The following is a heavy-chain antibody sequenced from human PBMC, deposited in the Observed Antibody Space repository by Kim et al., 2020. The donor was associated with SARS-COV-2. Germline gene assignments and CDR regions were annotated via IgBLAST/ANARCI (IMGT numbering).Heavy chain of an antibody. CDR3: ARETPVRGEYYFDY. V-gene: IGHV3-74*01. CDR2: VNRDGSTT. D-gene: IGHD3-10*01. J-gene: IGHJ4*02. Sequence: GGSLRLSCAASGFTFSSYGMHWVRQAPGKGLEWVSGVNRDGSTTNYADSVKGRFTISRDNAKNTLYLQMNSLRAEDTAVYYCARETPVRGEYYFDYWGQGILVTVSS. CDR1: GFTFSSYG.